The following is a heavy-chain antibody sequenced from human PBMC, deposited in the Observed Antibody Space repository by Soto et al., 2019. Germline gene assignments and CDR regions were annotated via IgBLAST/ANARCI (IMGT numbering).Heavy chain of an antibody. V-gene: IGHV4-30-2*01. CDR3: ARRPVTYYFDY. D-gene: IGHD4-17*01. Sequence: SETLSLTCAASGGSISSGGYSWSWIRQPPGKGLEWIGYIYHSGSTYYDPSLKSRVTISVDRSKNQFSLKLSSVTAADTAVYYCARRPVTYYFDYWGQGTLVTVSS. J-gene: IGHJ4*02. CDR1: GGSISSGGYS. CDR2: IYHSGST.